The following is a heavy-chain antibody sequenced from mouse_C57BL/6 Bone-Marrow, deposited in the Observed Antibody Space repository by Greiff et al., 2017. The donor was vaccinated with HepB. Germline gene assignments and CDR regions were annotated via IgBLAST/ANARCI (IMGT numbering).Heavy chain of an antibody. CDR3: TRDGRLRRSYFDY. J-gene: IGHJ2*01. CDR2: ISSGGDYI. CDR1: GFTFSSYA. D-gene: IGHD2-4*01. Sequence: EVKLMESGEGLVKPGGSLKLSCAASGFTFSSYAMSWVRQTPEKRLEWVAYISSGGDYIYYADTVKGRFTISRDNARNTLYLQMSSLKSEDTAMYYCTRDGRLRRSYFDYWGQGTTLTVSS. V-gene: IGHV5-9-1*02.